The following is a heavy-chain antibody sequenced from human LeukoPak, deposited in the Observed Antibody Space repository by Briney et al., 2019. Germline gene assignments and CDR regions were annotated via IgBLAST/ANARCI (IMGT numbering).Heavy chain of an antibody. CDR2: IIPIFGTA. J-gene: IGHJ3*02. CDR1: GGTFSSYA. D-gene: IGHD2-15*01. CDR3: ATCEVVVAATLRGAFDI. V-gene: IGHV1-69*05. Sequence: ASVKVSCKASGGTFSSYAISWVRQAPGQGLEWMGGIIPIFGTANYAQKFQGRVTITTDESTSTAYMELSSLRSEDTAVYYCATCEVVVAATLRGAFDIWGQGTMVTVSS.